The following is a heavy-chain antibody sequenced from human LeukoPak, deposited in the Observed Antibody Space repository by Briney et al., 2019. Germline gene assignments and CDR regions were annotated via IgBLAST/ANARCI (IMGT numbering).Heavy chain of an antibody. CDR3: AKGFDSSSWSLDY. J-gene: IGHJ4*02. CDR2: ISWDGGST. Sequence: PGGSLRLSCAASGFTLDDYTMHWVRQAPGKGQEWVSLISWDGGSTYYADSVKGRFTISRDNSKNSLYLQMNSLRTEDTALYYCAKGFDSSSWSLDYWGQGTLVTVSS. D-gene: IGHD6-13*01. CDR1: GFTLDDYT. V-gene: IGHV3-43*01.